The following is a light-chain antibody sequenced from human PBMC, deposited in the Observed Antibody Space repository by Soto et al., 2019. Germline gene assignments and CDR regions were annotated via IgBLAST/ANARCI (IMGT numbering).Light chain of an antibody. V-gene: IGKV1-16*01. J-gene: IGKJ2*01. Sequence: DIQMTQTPSSLSASVGDRVTITCQASQDINNCLNWYHQKPGKAPKVLIYAASSLQGGIPSRFSGSGSGTEFTLTISSLQSEDFAVYYCQQYNNWPPAYTFGQGTKVDI. CDR1: QDINNC. CDR2: AAS. CDR3: QQYNNWPPAYT.